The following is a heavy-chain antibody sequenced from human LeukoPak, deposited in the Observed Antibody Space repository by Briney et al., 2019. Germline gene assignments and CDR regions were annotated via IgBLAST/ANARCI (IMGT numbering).Heavy chain of an antibody. D-gene: IGHD3-3*01. CDR1: GGSISLGGYY. CDR2: IYHRGDS. V-gene: IGHV4-31*03. CDR3: ARLNYHFWSGSFDF. J-gene: IGHJ4*02. Sequence: KASQTLSLTRSVSGGSISLGGYYWSWVRQAPGKGLEWIGYIYHRGDSYYSPSLQTRVSISVDTSKNQFSLKLYSVTAADTAVYYCARLNYHFWSGSFDFWGQGTPVTVSS.